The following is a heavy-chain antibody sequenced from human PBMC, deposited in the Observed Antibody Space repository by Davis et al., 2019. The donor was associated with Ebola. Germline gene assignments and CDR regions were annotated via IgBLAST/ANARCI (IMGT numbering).Heavy chain of an antibody. D-gene: IGHD2-8*01. CDR3: ARGLGYDIPEDY. CDR2: INHSGST. V-gene: IGHV4-4*02. Sequence: SETLSLTCAVSGGSISSSNWWSWVRQPPGKGLEWNGEINHSGSTNYNPSLKSRVTISVDTSKNQFSLKLSSVTAADTAVYYCARGLGYDIPEDYWGQGTLVTVSS. CDR1: GGSISSSNW. J-gene: IGHJ4*02.